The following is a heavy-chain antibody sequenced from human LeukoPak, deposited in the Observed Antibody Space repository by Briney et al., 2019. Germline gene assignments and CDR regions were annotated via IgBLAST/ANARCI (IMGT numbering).Heavy chain of an antibody. Sequence: ASVKVSCKASGYTFTGYYMHWVRQAPGRGLEWMGRINPNSGGTNYAQKFQGRVTMTRDTSISTAYMELSRLRSDDTAVYYCARVGDYWENFDYWGQGTLVTVSS. J-gene: IGHJ4*02. V-gene: IGHV1-2*06. D-gene: IGHD4-17*01. CDR1: GYTFTGYY. CDR3: ARVGDYWENFDY. CDR2: INPNSGGT.